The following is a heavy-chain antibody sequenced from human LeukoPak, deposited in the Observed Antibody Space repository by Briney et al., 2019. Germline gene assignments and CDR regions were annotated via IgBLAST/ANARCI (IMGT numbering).Heavy chain of an antibody. V-gene: IGHV1-18*01. J-gene: IGHJ4*02. CDR2: ISAYSGNT. CDR3: ARDAVSTTTAGGIDY. D-gene: IGHD5/OR15-5a*01. Sequence: ASVKVSCKASGYTFTNYGISWVRQAPGQGLEWVGWISAYSGNTHYAQKIQGRVTMTTDTSTSTAYMELRSLTSDDTAVYYCARDAVSTTTAGGIDYWGQGTLVTVSS. CDR1: GYTFTNYG.